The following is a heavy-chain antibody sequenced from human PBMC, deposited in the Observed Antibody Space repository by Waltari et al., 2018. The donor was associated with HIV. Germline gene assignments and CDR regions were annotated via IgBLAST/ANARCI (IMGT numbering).Heavy chain of an antibody. Sequence: QVQLVQSGAEVKKPGASVKVSCKASGYTFTSYYMHWVRQAPGQGLEWMGIINPSGGSTSYAQKFQGRVTMTRDTSTSTVYMELSSLRSEDTAVYYCARDPGVGAPHWYFDLWGRGTLVTVSS. CDR2: INPSGGST. V-gene: IGHV1-46*03. D-gene: IGHD1-26*01. CDR3: ARDPGVGAPHWYFDL. J-gene: IGHJ2*01. CDR1: GYTFTSYY.